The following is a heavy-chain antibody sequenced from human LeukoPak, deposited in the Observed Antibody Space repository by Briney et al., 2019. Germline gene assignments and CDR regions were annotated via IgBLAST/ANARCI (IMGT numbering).Heavy chain of an antibody. CDR3: AREGYSSSKFDY. CDR1: GGSFSGYY. V-gene: IGHV4-34*01. D-gene: IGHD6-13*01. J-gene: IGHJ4*02. CDR2: INHSGST. Sequence: SETLSLTCAVYGGSFSGYYWSWIRQSPGKGLEWIGEINHSGSTNYNPSLKSRVTISVDTSKNQFSLKLSSVTAADTAVYYCAREGYSSSKFDYWGQGTLVTVSS.